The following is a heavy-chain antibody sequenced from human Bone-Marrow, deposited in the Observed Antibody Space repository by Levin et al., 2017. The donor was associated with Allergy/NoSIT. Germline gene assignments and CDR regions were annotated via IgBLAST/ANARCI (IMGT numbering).Heavy chain of an antibody. J-gene: IGHJ6*02. CDR1: GGTFSRYA. Sequence: SVKVSCKASGGTFSRYAISWVRQAPGQGLEWMGGSIPVAGTSNYAQKFQGRVTITAAEFTSTAYMELSGLRSEDTAIYYCAGGKFQLLAWYHYYGMDVWGQGTTVTVSS. CDR3: AGGKFQLLAWYHYYGMDV. D-gene: IGHD2-2*01. CDR2: SIPVAGTS. V-gene: IGHV1-69*13.